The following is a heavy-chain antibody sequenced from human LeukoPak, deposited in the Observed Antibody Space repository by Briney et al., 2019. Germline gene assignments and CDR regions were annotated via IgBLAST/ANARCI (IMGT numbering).Heavy chain of an antibody. Sequence: GASVKVSCKASGYTFASYDINWVRQATGQGLEWMGWMNPNSGNTGYAQKFQGRVTITRNTSISTAYMELSSLRSEDTAVYYCARDPHDSSGYYYDYWGQGTLVTVSS. CDR2: MNPNSGNT. D-gene: IGHD3-22*01. J-gene: IGHJ4*02. CDR1: GYTFASYD. V-gene: IGHV1-8*03. CDR3: ARDPHDSSGYYYDY.